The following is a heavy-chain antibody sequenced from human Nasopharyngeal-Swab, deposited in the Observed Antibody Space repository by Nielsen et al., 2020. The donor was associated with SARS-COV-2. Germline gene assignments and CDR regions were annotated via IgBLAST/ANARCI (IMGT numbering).Heavy chain of an antibody. CDR2: IRSKAYGGTT. CDR1: GFTFGDYA. CDR3: ARGDFWSAYYYDY. J-gene: IGHJ4*02. D-gene: IGHD3-3*01. Sequence: GESLKISCTASGFTFGDYAMSWFRQAPGKGLEWVGFIRSKAYGGTTEYAASVKGRFTISRDDSKSIAYLQMNSLKTEDTAVYYCARGDFWSAYYYDYWGQGTLVTVSS. V-gene: IGHV3-49*03.